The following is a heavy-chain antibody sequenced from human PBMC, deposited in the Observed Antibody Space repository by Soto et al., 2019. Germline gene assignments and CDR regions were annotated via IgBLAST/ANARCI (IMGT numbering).Heavy chain of an antibody. Sequence: QVQLVESGGGVVQPGRSLRLSCAASGLTFSDYGMHWVRQAPGKGLEWVAVISHHGNSHYYADSVKGRFTISRDNSKNTLYLQMNSLRAEDTAVYFCVKDAVTVEFLEWRTLILWCRGTLVTVSS. V-gene: IGHV3-30*18. J-gene: IGHJ2*01. D-gene: IGHD3-3*01. CDR2: ISHHGNSH. CDR1: GLTFSDYG. CDR3: VKDAVTVEFLEWRTLIL.